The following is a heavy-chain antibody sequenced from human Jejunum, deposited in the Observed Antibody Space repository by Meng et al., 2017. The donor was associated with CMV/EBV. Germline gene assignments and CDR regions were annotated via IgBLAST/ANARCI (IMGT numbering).Heavy chain of an antibody. V-gene: IGHV3-33*01. CDR1: GFPLNSYG. J-gene: IGHJ4*02. Sequence: SGFPLNSYGIHWVRQFTGKGLEWVAVLWSDGSRKYFADSVQGRFSISRDDSKNTVYLQMNSLRAEDTAVYYCARDNDGSSHYSQFDYWGQGTLVTVSS. D-gene: IGHD3-22*01. CDR3: ARDNDGSSHYSQFDY. CDR2: LWSDGSRK.